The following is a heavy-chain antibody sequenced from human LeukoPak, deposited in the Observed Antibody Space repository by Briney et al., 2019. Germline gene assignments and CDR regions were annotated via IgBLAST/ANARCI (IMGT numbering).Heavy chain of an antibody. CDR2: INPSSGGT. CDR1: GYTFTGYY. V-gene: IGHV1-2*06. CDR3: AREAAARPGAFDI. J-gene: IGHJ3*02. Sequence: ASVKVSCKASGYTFTGYYMHWVRQAPGQGLEWMGRINPSSGGTNYAQKFQGRVTMTRDTSISTAYMELSRLRSDDTAVYYRAREAAARPGAFDIWGQGTMVTVSS. D-gene: IGHD6-6*01.